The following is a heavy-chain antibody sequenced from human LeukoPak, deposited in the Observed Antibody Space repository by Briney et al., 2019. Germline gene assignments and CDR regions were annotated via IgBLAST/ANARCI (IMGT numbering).Heavy chain of an antibody. CDR2: INWNGGST. J-gene: IGHJ4*02. D-gene: IGHD3-10*01. CDR1: GFIFEDNG. CDR3: ARTNYGSGSYFGY. Sequence: PGGSLRLSCAASGFIFEDNGMSWVRQAPGKGLEWVSGINWNGGSTGYADSVKGRFTISRDNAKNSLYLQMNSLRAEDTALYYCARTNYGSGSYFGYWGQGTLVTVSS. V-gene: IGHV3-20*04.